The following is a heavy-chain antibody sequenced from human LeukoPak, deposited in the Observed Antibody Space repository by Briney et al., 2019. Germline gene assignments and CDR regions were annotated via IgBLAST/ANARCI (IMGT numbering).Heavy chain of an antibody. CDR1: GFIFTNYF. V-gene: IGHV3-7*01. Sequence: GGSLRLSCAASGFIFTNYFMSWVRQAPGKGLEWVASIKHDGSEKYYVDSVRGRFTISRDNTMNSLYQQMSSLRAEDTAVYYCATDRGWRTSGYYLYYFWGQGTLVTYSS. J-gene: IGHJ4*02. CDR3: ATDRGWRTSGYYLYYF. D-gene: IGHD3-3*01. CDR2: IKHDGSEK.